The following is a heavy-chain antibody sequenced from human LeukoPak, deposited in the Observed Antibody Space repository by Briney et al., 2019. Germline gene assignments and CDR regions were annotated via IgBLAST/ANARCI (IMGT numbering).Heavy chain of an antibody. CDR2: IYYSGST. CDR1: RGSINSNTYY. D-gene: IGHD3-22*01. J-gene: IGHJ5*02. V-gene: IGHV4-39*01. CDR3: ARGSGTYYYDSGGYLNWFDP. Sequence: SETLSLTCTVSRGSINSNTYYWGWIRQPPGKGLEWIGTIYYSGSTYYSPSLKSRVTISEDTSRNQFSLKLNSVTAADTAVYYCARGSGTYYYDSGGYLNWFDPWGQGILVTVSS.